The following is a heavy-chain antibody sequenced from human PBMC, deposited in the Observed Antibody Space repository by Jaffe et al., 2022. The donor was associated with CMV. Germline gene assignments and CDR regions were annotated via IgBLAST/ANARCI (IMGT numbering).Heavy chain of an antibody. D-gene: IGHD1-1*01. J-gene: IGHJ5*02. CDR3: ARGYLVEPINWFDP. CDR1: GGSFSGYY. Sequence: QVQLQQWGAGLLKPSETLSLTCAVYGGSFSGYYWSWIRQPPGKGLEWIGEINHSGSTNYNPSLKSRVTISVDTSKNQFSLKLSSVTAADTAVYYCARGYLVEPINWFDPWGQGTLVTVSS. V-gene: IGHV4-34*01. CDR2: INHSGST.